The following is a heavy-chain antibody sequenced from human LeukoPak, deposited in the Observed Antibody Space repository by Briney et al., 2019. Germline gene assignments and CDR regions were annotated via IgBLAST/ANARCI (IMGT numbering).Heavy chain of an antibody. Sequence: SETLSLTCAVYGGSFSGYYWSWIRQPPGKGLEWIGEINHSGSTNYNPSLKSRVTISVDTSKNQFSLKLSSVTAADTAVYYCARAMVYYDSSGYYYDAEYFQHWGQGTLITVSS. D-gene: IGHD3-22*01. CDR3: ARAMVYYDSSGYYYDAEYFQH. CDR2: INHSGST. J-gene: IGHJ1*01. V-gene: IGHV4-34*01. CDR1: GGSFSGYY.